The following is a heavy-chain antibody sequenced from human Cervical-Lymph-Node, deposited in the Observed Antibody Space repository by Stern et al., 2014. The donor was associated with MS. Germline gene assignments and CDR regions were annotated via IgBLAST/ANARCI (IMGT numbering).Heavy chain of an antibody. CDR1: GYSISSGYY. CDR2: IYHSGST. J-gene: IGHJ5*02. D-gene: IGHD6-13*01. V-gene: IGHV4-38-2*02. CDR3: AREEQQLVHGNWFDP. Sequence: VQLVESGPGLVKPSETLSLTCTVSGYSISSGYYWGWIRQPPGKGLEWIGSIYHSGSTYYNPSLKSRVTLSVDTSKNQFSLKPSSGTAADTAVYYCAREEQQLVHGNWFDPWGQGTLVTVSS.